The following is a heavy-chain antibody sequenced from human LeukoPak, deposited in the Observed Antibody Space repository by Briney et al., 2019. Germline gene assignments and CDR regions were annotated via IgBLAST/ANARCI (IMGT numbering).Heavy chain of an antibody. D-gene: IGHD3-10*01. V-gene: IGHV4-30-4*08. CDR3: ARDAAVLWFGESD. J-gene: IGHJ4*02. CDR2: IYYSGST. Sequence: SETLSLTCTVSGGSISSGDYYWSWIRQPPGKGLEWIGYIYYSGSTYYNPSLKSRVTISVDTSKNQFSLKLSSVTAADTAVYYCARDAAVLWFGESDWGQGTLVTVSS. CDR1: GGSISSGDYY.